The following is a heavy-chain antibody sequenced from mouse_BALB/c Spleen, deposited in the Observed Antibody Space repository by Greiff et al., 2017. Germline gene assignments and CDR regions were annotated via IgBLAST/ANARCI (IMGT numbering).Heavy chain of an antibody. CDR2: ISSGGGNT. V-gene: IGHV5-9*03. CDR3: ARSGGYYD. J-gene: IGHJ2*01. D-gene: IGHD1-1*02. CDR1: GFTFSSYT. Sequence: EVHLVESGGGLVKPGGSLKLSCAASGFTFSSYTMSWVRQTPEKRLEWVATISSGGGNTYYPDSVKGRFTISRDNAKNNLYLQMSSLRSEDTALYYCARSGGYYDWGQGTTLTVSS.